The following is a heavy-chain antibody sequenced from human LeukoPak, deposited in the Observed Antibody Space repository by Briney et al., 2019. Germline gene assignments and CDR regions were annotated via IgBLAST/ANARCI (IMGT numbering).Heavy chain of an antibody. J-gene: IGHJ6*02. CDR2: ISSSGSTI. CDR1: GFTFSSYW. CDR3: ARGFLADSSSWYRRGYYYGMDV. Sequence: GGSLRLSCAASGFTFSSYWMNWVRQAPGKGLEWVSYISSSGSTIYYADSVKGRFTISRDNAKNSLYLQMNSLRAEDTAVYCCARGFLADSSSWYRRGYYYGMDVWGQGTTVTVSS. D-gene: IGHD6-13*01. V-gene: IGHV3-48*04.